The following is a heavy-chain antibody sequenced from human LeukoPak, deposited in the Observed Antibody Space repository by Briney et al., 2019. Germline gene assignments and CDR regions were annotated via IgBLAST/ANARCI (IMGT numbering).Heavy chain of an antibody. CDR1: EYTFDIYN. CDR2: MNPRTGFA. Sequence: GASVKVSCKASEYTFDIYNVYWVRQATGKGLEWMGWMNPRTGFAGYAQKFQDRVNMTRNTFITTAYMELTSLRSEDTAVYFCARGGIRDSNNVNYLYMDVWGKGTTVIVSS. CDR3: ARGGIRDSNNVNYLYMDV. J-gene: IGHJ6*04. D-gene: IGHD4-11*01. V-gene: IGHV1-8*01.